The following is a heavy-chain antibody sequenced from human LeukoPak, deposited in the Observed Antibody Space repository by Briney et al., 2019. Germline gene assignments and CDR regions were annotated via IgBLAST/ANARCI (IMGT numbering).Heavy chain of an antibody. CDR3: ASGGYDFWSGYFPHDAFDI. CDR1: GGSISSSSYY. Sequence: SETLSLTCTVSGGSISSSSYYWGWIRQPPGKGLEWIVSIYYSGSTYYNPAMKSRVTISVNTEKNKFSLKLSSVTAADTAVYYCASGGYDFWSGYFPHDAFDIWGQGTMVTVSS. V-gene: IGHV4-39*01. CDR2: IYYSGST. D-gene: IGHD3-3*01. J-gene: IGHJ3*02.